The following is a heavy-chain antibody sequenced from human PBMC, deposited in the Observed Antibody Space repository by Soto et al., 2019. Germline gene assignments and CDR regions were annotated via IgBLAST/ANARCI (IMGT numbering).Heavy chain of an antibody. CDR3: ARSHYTYGLLIDY. J-gene: IGHJ4*02. D-gene: IGHD2-8*01. Sequence: EPRARTCSVSGDSMHTNGYYWGCIRHPPGKGLQWIGNVYWTGSTVSHPSLTSRVFISVDTSKNEFSLRLTCVTAADTAVYYCARSHYTYGLLIDYWGPGTLLTASS. CDR1: GDSMHTNGYY. V-gene: IGHV4-39*01. CDR2: VYWTGST.